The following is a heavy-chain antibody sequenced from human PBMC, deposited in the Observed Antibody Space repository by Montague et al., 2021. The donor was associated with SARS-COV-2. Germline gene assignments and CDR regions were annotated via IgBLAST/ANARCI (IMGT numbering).Heavy chain of an antibody. Sequence: SETLSLTCAVSGASISNAFWWSWVRQPPGKGLEWIAEIHHSGGSNYNPSLKSRVTISVDTSKNQFSLKVSSVTAADTAVYYCARERSADYYDGSGYHSYKYGMDVWGQGTTVTVSS. CDR1: GASISNAFW. CDR2: IHHSGGS. CDR3: ARERSADYYDGSGYHSYKYGMDV. V-gene: IGHV4-4*02. J-gene: IGHJ6*02. D-gene: IGHD3-22*01.